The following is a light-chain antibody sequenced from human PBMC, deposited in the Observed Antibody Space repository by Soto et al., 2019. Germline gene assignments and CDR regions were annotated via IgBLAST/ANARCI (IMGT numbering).Light chain of an antibody. Sequence: EIVLTQSPGTLSLSPGERATLSCRASQSVSSRYLAWYQQKPGQAPSLLIYGASSRPTGIPDRFSGSGSGTDFTLTISRLEPEDFAVYYCQQYGSSPPYTFGQGTKVEIK. CDR1: QSVSSRY. V-gene: IGKV3-20*01. CDR3: QQYGSSPPYT. CDR2: GAS. J-gene: IGKJ2*01.